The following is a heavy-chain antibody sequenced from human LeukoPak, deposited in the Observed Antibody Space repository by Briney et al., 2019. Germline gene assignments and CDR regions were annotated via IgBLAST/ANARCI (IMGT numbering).Heavy chain of an antibody. CDR1: GFTFSSYW. CDR3: AIWNDAFDI. V-gene: IGHV3-74*01. J-gene: IGHJ3*02. Sequence: AGGSLRLSCAASGFTFSSYWMHWVRQAPGKGLVWVSRINTDGSSTSYADSVKGRFTISRDNSKNTLYFQMNSLRVEDTAVYYCAIWNDAFDIWGQGTMVTVSS. CDR2: INTDGSST. D-gene: IGHD1-1*01.